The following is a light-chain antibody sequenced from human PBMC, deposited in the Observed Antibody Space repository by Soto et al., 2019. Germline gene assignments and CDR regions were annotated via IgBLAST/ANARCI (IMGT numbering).Light chain of an antibody. CDR1: QSVSMN. J-gene: IGKJ1*01. Sequence: EILMTQSPATLSVSPGVRATLSCRARQSVSMNLAGYQQKPGQAPRLLSYGASTRATGIPTRFSGSGSGTEVTLTISSLKSEDSALYYCQQYNNWWTFGQGTKVEIK. CDR3: QQYNNWWT. V-gene: IGKV3-15*01. CDR2: GAS.